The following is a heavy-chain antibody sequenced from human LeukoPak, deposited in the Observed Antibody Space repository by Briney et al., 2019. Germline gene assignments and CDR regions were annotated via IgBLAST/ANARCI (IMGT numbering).Heavy chain of an antibody. V-gene: IGHV3-11*04. J-gene: IGHJ4*02. Sequence: GGSVRLSCAASGFTFSDYYMSWIRQAPGKGLEWVSYISSSGSTIYYADSVKGRFTISRDNAKNSLYLQMNSLRAEDTAVYYCATKSRRGGVVVPAAIPVDYWGQGTLVTVSS. CDR3: ATKSRRGGVVVPAAIPVDY. CDR1: GFTFSDYY. CDR2: ISSSGSTI. D-gene: IGHD2-2*02.